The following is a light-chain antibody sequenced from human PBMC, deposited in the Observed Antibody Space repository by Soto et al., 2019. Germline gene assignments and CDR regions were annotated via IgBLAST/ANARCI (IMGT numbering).Light chain of an antibody. CDR1: QSVLYSSNNKNY. CDR3: QQYYRPWT. CDR2: WAS. Sequence: DIVMTQSPDSLAVSLGERATINCKSSQSVLYSSNNKNYLAWYQQKPGQPPKLLFYWASTRESGVPDLFSVSGSGTDFTLTISCLQAEDVAVYDCQQYYRPWTVGQGTKVEIK. J-gene: IGKJ1*01. V-gene: IGKV4-1*01.